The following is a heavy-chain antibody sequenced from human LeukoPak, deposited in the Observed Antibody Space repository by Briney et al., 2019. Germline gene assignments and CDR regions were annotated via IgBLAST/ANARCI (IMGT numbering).Heavy chain of an antibody. CDR2: INHSGSP. Sequence: SETLSLTCAVYGGSFSGYYWSWIRQPPGKGLEWIGEINHSGSPNYNPSLMSRVTMSVDTSKNQFSLKLSSVTAADTAVYYCARSPPNYDSSGYYDHFDYWGQGTLVTVSS. D-gene: IGHD3-22*01. CDR1: GGSFSGYY. V-gene: IGHV4-34*01. CDR3: ARSPPNYDSSGYYDHFDY. J-gene: IGHJ4*02.